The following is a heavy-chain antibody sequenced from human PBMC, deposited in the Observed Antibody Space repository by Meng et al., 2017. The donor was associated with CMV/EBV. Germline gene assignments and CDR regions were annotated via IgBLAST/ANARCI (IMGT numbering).Heavy chain of an antibody. CDR3: ARAGPYSYGYPY. D-gene: IGHD5-18*01. Sequence: LSLTCAASGFTFSSYEMNWVRPAPGKGLEWVSYISSSGSTIYYADSVKGRFTISRDNAKNSLYLQMNSLRAEDTAVYYCARAGPYSYGYPYWGQGTLVTVSS. J-gene: IGHJ4*02. CDR2: ISSSGSTI. V-gene: IGHV3-48*03. CDR1: GFTFSSYE.